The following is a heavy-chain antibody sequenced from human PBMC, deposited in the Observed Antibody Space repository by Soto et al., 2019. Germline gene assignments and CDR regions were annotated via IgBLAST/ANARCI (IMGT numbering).Heavy chain of an antibody. V-gene: IGHV3-23*01. CDR3: ANAPVGEVGATDY. D-gene: IGHD1-26*01. J-gene: IGHJ4*02. CDR2: ITRTDSI. CDR1: GFTYSNYA. Sequence: GRSLRLPCTASGFTYSNYAMSCVRQVPGKGMEWVSAITRTDSIYYTDSVRGRFTISRANSRNTLYLKMNSLGAENPALYHCANAPVGEVGATDYRRQGTRVTVCS.